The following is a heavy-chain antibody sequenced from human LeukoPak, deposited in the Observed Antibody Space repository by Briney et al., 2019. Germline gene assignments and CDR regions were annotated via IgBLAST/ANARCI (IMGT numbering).Heavy chain of an antibody. Sequence: GGSLRLSCAASGFTFSSYGMQWVRQAPGKGLEWVAFIRYDGSNKYYADSVKGRFTISRDNSKNTLYLQMNSLRAEDTAVYYCARGRRRIAAPGATPPAPYFDFWGQGTLVTVSS. CDR1: GFTFSSYG. V-gene: IGHV3-30*02. J-gene: IGHJ4*02. CDR3: ARGRRRIAAPGATPPAPYFDF. D-gene: IGHD6-13*01. CDR2: IRYDGSNK.